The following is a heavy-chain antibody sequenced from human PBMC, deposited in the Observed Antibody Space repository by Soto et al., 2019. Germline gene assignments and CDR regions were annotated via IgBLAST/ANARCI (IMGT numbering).Heavy chain of an antibody. Sequence: QVQLVESGGDVVQPGRSLRLSCAASGFTFNNYGMHWVRQAPGKGLEWLAVIWNDGSNNYYANSVKGRFTISRDNSKNTLYLQMSSLRAEDTAVYYCARRQIPPPTRGAANARGGMDVWGQGTTVTVSS. V-gene: IGHV3-33*01. J-gene: IGHJ6*02. CDR1: GFTFNNYG. D-gene: IGHD6-13*01. CDR3: ARRQIPPPTRGAANARGGMDV. CDR2: IWNDGSNN.